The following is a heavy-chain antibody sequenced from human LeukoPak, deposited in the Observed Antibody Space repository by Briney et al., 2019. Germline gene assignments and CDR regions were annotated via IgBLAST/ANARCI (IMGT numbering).Heavy chain of an antibody. CDR2: INPNSGGP. V-gene: IGHV1-2*02. J-gene: IGHJ3*02. Sequence: ASVKVSCKASGYSFTAYYMHWVRQAPGQGLEWMGWINPNSGGPNYAQKFQGRVTMTRDTSITTAYMELSRLRSDDTAVYYCARDSGIYRDGFDIWGQGTMVTAAS. D-gene: IGHD1-26*01. CDR3: ARDSGIYRDGFDI. CDR1: GYSFTAYY.